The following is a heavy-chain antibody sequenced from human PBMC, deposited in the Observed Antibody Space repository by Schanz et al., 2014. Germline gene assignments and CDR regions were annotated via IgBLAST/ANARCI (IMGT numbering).Heavy chain of an antibody. J-gene: IGHJ3*01. CDR3: ATMWGYCAATACQILEVLDV. V-gene: IGHV1-18*01. Sequence: VQSVHSGTEVQKLGASVKVSCQTSGYTFTAYGINWVRQAPGQGLEWIGWISAQTGDTRYAQKMQGRVTMTGNVAATAAFLELRSLRYNDTAVYYCATMWGYCAATACQILEVLDVWGQGTMVTVSS. D-gene: IGHD2-8*02. CDR1: GYTFTAYG. CDR2: ISAQTGDT.